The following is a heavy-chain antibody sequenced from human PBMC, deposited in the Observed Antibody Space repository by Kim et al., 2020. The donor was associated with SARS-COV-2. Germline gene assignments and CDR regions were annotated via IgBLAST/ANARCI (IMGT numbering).Heavy chain of an antibody. CDR2: TYYRSKWYN. Sequence: SQTLSLTCAISGDSVSSNSAAWNWIRQSPSRGLEWLRRTYYRSKWYNNYAVSVKGRITVNPDTSKNQFSLQLSSVTPEDTAVYYCARGGSWNFDYWGQGTLVTVSS. V-gene: IGHV6-1*01. CDR1: GDSVSSNSAA. J-gene: IGHJ4*02. CDR3: ARGGSWNFDY. D-gene: IGHD3-16*01.